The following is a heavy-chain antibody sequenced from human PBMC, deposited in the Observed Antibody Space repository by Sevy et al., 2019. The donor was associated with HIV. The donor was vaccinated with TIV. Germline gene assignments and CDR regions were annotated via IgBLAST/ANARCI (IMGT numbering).Heavy chain of an antibody. CDR2: IYYSGST. CDR1: GGSISSYY. V-gene: IGHV4-59*01. D-gene: IGHD3-3*01. CDR3: ARASHGTIFGVVIIPENFDY. J-gene: IGHJ4*02. Sequence: SETLSLTCTVSGGSISSYYWSWIRQPPGKGLGWIGYIYYSGSTNYNPSLKSRVTISVDTSKNQFSLKLSSVTAADTAVYYCARASHGTIFGVVIIPENFDYWGQGTLVTVSS.